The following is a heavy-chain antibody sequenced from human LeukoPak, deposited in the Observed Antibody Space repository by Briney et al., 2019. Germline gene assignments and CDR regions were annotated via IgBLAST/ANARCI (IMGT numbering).Heavy chain of an antibody. J-gene: IGHJ4*02. Sequence: GGSLRLSCAASRFPFSSYWMHWVRQVPGRGLEWVSRINGDESSTNYADSVKGRFTISRDNAKDTLYLHMNSLTAEDTAVYYCARGAKWAYYFDYWGQGTQVTVSS. D-gene: IGHD1-26*01. CDR2: INGDESST. V-gene: IGHV3-74*01. CDR3: ARGAKWAYYFDY. CDR1: RFPFSSYW.